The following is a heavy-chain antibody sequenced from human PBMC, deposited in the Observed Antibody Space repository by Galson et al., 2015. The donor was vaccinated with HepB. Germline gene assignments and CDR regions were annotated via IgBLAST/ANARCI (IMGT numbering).Heavy chain of an antibody. J-gene: IGHJ6*02. V-gene: IGHV1-3*01. CDR1: GYTFITNP. D-gene: IGHD2-15*01. Sequence: SVKVSCKASGYTFITNPIHWMRQAPGQRLEWMGWIYAGNGNTRYSQKFQDRVTITRDTSASTVYMELSSLRSEDTAVYYCARGCSYGMDVWGQGTTVTVSS. CDR2: IYAGNGNT. CDR3: ARGCSYGMDV.